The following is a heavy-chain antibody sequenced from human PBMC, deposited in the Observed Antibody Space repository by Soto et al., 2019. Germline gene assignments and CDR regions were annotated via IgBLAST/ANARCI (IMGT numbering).Heavy chain of an antibody. D-gene: IGHD3-22*01. CDR3: ARGQDYFDTSGYNDY. Sequence: QVQLVQSGSEVKKPGASVRVSCEASGYSFTSDNINWVRQAPGQGLEWVGYMNPYNGRSGYGQKFQGRVILTRDTSINPAYMELTNLRSEDTAVYYCARGQDYFDTSGYNDYWGRGTLITVSS. CDR2: MNPYNGRS. V-gene: IGHV1-8*01. J-gene: IGHJ4*02. CDR1: GYSFTSDN.